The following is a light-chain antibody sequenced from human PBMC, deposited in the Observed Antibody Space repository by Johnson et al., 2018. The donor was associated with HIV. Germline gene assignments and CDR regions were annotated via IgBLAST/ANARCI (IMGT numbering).Light chain of an antibody. CDR2: EDN. J-gene: IGLJ1*01. Sequence: QSVLTQPPSVSAAPGQKVTISCSGSSSNIESYFVSWYQQLPGAAPTLLIYEDNKRPSGIPDRFSGSKSGATAPLGITGLQTGDEADYYCGIWDASLSPLYVFGTGTTITVL. CDR1: SSNIESYF. CDR3: GIWDASLSPLYV. V-gene: IGLV1-51*02.